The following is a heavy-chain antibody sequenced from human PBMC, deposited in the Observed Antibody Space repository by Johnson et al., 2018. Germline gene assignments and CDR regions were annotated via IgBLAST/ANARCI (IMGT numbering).Heavy chain of an antibody. D-gene: IGHD2-8*01. J-gene: IGHJ4*02. CDR1: GFAFSSSW. CDR2: IKQDGSYK. V-gene: IGHV3-7*01. Sequence: EVQLVESGGALVQPGGSLRLSCEASGFAFSSSWMTWARQAPGKGLEWVATIKQDGSYKYYVESVKGRFTISRDNARNSLFLQMNSLRVEDTAVYYFVRYATKDYWGQGTLVT. CDR3: VRYATKDY.